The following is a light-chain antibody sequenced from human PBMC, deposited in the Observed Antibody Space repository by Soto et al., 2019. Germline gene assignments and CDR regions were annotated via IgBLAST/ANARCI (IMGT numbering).Light chain of an antibody. J-gene: IGKJ3*01. CDR2: AAS. CDR1: QDISSW. V-gene: IGKV1-12*01. Sequence: DIQLTQSPSSVSASVGDRVTITCRASQDISSWLAWYQQKPGKAPKLLIYAASTLQSGVPSSFSGGGTGTDFTLTITTLHPDDFANYFCQPANRPFIFGPGTKVDIK. CDR3: QPANRPFI.